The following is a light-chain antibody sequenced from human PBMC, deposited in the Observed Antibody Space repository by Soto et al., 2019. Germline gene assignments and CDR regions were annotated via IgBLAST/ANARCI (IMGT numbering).Light chain of an antibody. J-gene: IGLJ1*01. CDR2: EVT. V-gene: IGLV2-14*01. CDR3: SSYRGSSTLAV. CDR1: SSDVGGYNY. Sequence: QSVLTQPASVSGSPGQSITISCTGTSSDVGGYNYVSWYQLHPGKAPKLMIYEVTNRPSGVSNRFSGSKSGNTASLTISGLQAEDEADYYCSSYRGSSTLAVFGTGTRSPS.